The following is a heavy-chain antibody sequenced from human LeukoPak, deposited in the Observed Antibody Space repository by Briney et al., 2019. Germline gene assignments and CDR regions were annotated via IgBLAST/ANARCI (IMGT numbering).Heavy chain of an antibody. Sequence: PGGSLRLSCAASGFTFSSYSMNWVRQAPGKGLEWVSSISSSSKYISYADSVKGRFTISRDNAKNPLYLQMNSLRAEDTAVYYCARDLHSGARDGFKDDYWGQGTLVTVSS. CDR3: ARDLHSGARDGFKDDY. CDR2: ISSSSKYI. V-gene: IGHV3-21*01. CDR1: GFTFSSYS. D-gene: IGHD5-24*01. J-gene: IGHJ4*02.